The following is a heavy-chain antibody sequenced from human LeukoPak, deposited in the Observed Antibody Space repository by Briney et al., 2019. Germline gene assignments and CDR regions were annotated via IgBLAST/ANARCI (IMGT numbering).Heavy chain of an antibody. CDR1: GGSFSGYY. V-gene: IGHV4-34*01. Sequence: SETLSLTCAVYGGSFSGYYWSWIRQPPGKGLEWIGEINHSGSTNYNPSLKSRVTISVDTSKNQFSLKLSSVTAAGTAVYYCARASGITMVRGVMVNWFDPWGQGTLVTVSS. D-gene: IGHD3-10*01. CDR2: INHSGST. J-gene: IGHJ5*02. CDR3: ARASGITMVRGVMVNWFDP.